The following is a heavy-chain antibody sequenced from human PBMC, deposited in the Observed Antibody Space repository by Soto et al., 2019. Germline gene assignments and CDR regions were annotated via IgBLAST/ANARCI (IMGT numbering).Heavy chain of an antibody. CDR3: AKEPATAKPEGVDF. Sequence: ASVKVSCKASGYTFSDYYIHWVRQAPGQGLEWMGWIDPNSGGTKYAPKFQGGVTMTRDTSITTAYMELSRLRSGDTAVYYCAKEPATAKPEGVDFWGQGTLVTVSS. CDR2: IDPNSGGT. D-gene: IGHD1-1*01. V-gene: IGHV1-2*02. CDR1: GYTFSDYY. J-gene: IGHJ4*02.